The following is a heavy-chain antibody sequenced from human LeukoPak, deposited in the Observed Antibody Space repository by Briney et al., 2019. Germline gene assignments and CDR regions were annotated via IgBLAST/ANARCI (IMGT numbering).Heavy chain of an antibody. V-gene: IGHV3-11*01. J-gene: IGHJ4*02. CDR1: GFTFSDYY. CDR2: ISGRDNIL. CDR3: ARVSSTGYGVSSGLFY. D-gene: IGHD3-22*01. Sequence: PGGSLRLSCAASGFTFSDYYMSWIRQAPGKGLEWVAYISGRDNILSYAASVKGRFTVSRDNAKTSLSLQLNNLRAEDTAMYYCARVSSTGYGVSSGLFYWGQGTLVTVSS.